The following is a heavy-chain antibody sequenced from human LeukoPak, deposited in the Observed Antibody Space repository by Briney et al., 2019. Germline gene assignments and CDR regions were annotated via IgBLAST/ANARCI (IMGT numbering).Heavy chain of an antibody. CDR2: IHHSGST. V-gene: IGHV4-38-2*02. CDR3: ARDIGSGSDY. Sequence: SETLSLTCAVSGYSISSGYYWGWIRQPPGKGLEWIGSIHHSGSTYYNPSLKSRVTISVDTSKNQFSLKLSSVTAADTAVYYCARDIGSGSDYWGQGTLVTVSS. CDR1: GYSISSGYY. J-gene: IGHJ4*02. D-gene: IGHD3-10*01.